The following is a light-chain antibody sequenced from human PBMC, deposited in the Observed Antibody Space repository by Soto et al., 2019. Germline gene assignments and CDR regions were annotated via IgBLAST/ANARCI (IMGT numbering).Light chain of an antibody. Sequence: RHMTQSPSSLSASLGDRVTITCRASRGIGVYLAWFQQKPGNAPKLLIYAASTLQSGVPSRFSGSGSGTDFTLTISSLQTEDVATYYCQKYNSAPLTFGGGTKVDIK. CDR3: QKYNSAPLT. J-gene: IGKJ4*01. CDR1: RGIGVY. V-gene: IGKV1-27*01. CDR2: AAS.